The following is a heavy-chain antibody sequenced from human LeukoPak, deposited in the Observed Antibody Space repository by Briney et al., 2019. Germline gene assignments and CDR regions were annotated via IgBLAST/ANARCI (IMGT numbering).Heavy chain of an antibody. Sequence: ASVKVSCKASGYTFTGYYMHWVRQAPGQGLEWMGWINPNSGGTNYAQKFQGRVTMTRDTSISTAYMELSRLRSDDTAVYYCARERYDILTGYYRGYYYYMDVWGKGTTVTVSS. D-gene: IGHD3-9*01. CDR3: ARERYDILTGYYRGYYYYMDV. J-gene: IGHJ6*03. CDR1: GYTFTGYY. CDR2: INPNSGGT. V-gene: IGHV1-2*02.